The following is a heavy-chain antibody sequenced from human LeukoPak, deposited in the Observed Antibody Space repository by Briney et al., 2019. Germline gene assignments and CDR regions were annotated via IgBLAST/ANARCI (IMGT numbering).Heavy chain of an antibody. CDR2: IYSGDKT. CDR3: AKDKEAMVRGVNWFDP. V-gene: IGHV3-53*05. D-gene: IGHD3-10*01. Sequence: PGGSLRLSCAASGFTVSSNYMSWVRQAPGKGLEWVSIIYSGDKTYYADSVKGRFTISRDNSKNTLYLQMKSLRAEDTAVYYCAKDKEAMVRGVNWFDPWGQGTLVTVSS. CDR1: GFTVSSNY. J-gene: IGHJ5*02.